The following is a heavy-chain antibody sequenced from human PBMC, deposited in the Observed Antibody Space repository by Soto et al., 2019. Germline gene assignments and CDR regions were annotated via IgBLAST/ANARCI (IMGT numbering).Heavy chain of an antibody. CDR2: IYWDDDK. CDR1: GFSLSSTRMA. D-gene: IGHD6-19*01. V-gene: IGHV2-5*02. Sequence: QITLKESGPTLVKPTQTLTLTCTFSGFSLSSTRMAVGWIRQPPGKALEWLALIYWDDDKRYSPFLKSSLTITKDTSKNQVVLTMSIMDPVDTARYYCAHIVVAGLGYYFDYWGQGTLVTVSS. CDR3: AHIVVAGLGYYFDY. J-gene: IGHJ4*02.